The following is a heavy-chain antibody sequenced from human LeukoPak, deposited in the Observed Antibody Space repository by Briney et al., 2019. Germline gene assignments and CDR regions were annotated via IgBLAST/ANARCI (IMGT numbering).Heavy chain of an antibody. D-gene: IGHD3-22*01. Sequence: GGSLRLSCAASGFTFSSFWMSWVRQAPGKGLEWVANIKQDGSEKYYVGSVKGRFTISRDNAKNTLYLQMNSLRAEDTAVYYCARDGDTYYYDSSGYLYWGQGTLVTVSS. J-gene: IGHJ4*02. CDR1: GFTFSSFW. V-gene: IGHV3-7*01. CDR3: ARDGDTYYYDSSGYLY. CDR2: IKQDGSEK.